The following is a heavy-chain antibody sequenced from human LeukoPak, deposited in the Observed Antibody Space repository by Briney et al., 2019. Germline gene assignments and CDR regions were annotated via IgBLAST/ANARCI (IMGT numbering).Heavy chain of an antibody. V-gene: IGHV3-7*01. CDR2: IKQDGSEK. CDR1: GFTFSSYW. Sequence: GGSLRLSCAASGFTFSSYWMSWVRQAPGKGLEWVANIKQDGSEKYYVDSVKGRFAISRDNAKNSLYLQMNSLRAEDTAVYYCARDRTPATVTPLYWGQGTLVTVSS. J-gene: IGHJ4*02. CDR3: ARDRTPATVTPLY. D-gene: IGHD4-17*01.